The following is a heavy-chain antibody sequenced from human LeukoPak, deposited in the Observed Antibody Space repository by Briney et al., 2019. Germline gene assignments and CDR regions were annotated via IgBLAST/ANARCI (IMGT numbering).Heavy chain of an antibody. J-gene: IGHJ3*02. D-gene: IGHD3-22*01. Sequence: GASVKVSCKASGGTFSSYAISWVRQAPGQGLEWMGGIIPIFGTANYAQKFQGRVTITADESTSTAYMELSSLRSEDTAVYYCARRDSSGYYHDAFDIWGQGTVVTVSS. V-gene: IGHV1-69*13. CDR3: ARRDSSGYYHDAFDI. CDR1: GGTFSSYA. CDR2: IIPIFGTA.